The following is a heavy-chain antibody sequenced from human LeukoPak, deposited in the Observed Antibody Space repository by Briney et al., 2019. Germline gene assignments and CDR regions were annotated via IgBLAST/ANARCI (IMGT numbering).Heavy chain of an antibody. D-gene: IGHD1-7*01. CDR2: ISGSGDTT. CDR3: AKHAGTTRLTKGY. Sequence: GGSLRLSCAASGFTFSSYAMSWVRQAPGKGLEWVSSISGSGDTTYYADSVKGRFTISRDNSKNTLYLQMNSLRVEDTAVYYCAKHAGTTRLTKGYWGQGTLVTVSS. V-gene: IGHV3-23*01. J-gene: IGHJ4*02. CDR1: GFTFSSYA.